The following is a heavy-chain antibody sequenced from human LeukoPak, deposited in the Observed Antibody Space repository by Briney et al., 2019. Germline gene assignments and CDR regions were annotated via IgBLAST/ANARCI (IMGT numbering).Heavy chain of an antibody. CDR3: AHPSTPDYGGLDY. V-gene: IGHV3-23*01. D-gene: IGHD4-17*01. CDR2: ITGSGGSI. J-gene: IGHJ4*02. CDR1: GFTFRLYV. Sequence: PGGSLRLSRAASGFTFRLYVMTWVRQAPGKGLEWVSAITGSGGSIYYADSVRGRFTISRDNSKNTLYLQMNSLRAEDTAVYYCAHPSTPDYGGLDYWGQGTLVTVSS.